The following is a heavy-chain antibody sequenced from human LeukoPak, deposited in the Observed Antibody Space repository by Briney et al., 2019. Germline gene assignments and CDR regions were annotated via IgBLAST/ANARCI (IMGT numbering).Heavy chain of an antibody. CDR2: ISISGDDT. D-gene: IGHD3-3*01. V-gene: IGHV3-23*01. Sequence: PGGSLRLSCAASGFTFSSSAMNWVRQAPGKGLEWVSAISISGDDTYYAESVKGRFTISRDNSKNTLYLQMNSLRAEDTAVYYCAKSLDDFWSGYLGWYFDLWGRGTLVTVSS. J-gene: IGHJ2*01. CDR1: GFTFSSSA. CDR3: AKSLDDFWSGYLGWYFDL.